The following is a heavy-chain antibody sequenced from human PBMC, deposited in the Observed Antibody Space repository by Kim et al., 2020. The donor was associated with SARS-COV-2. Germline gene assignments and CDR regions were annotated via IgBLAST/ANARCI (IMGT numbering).Heavy chain of an antibody. CDR3: ASPPRGARPHY. D-gene: IGHD6-6*01. Sequence: SETLSLTCTVSGGSISSSSYYWGWIRQPPGKGLEWIGSINYSGSTYYNPSLKSRVTISVDTSKNQFSLKLSSVTAADTAVYYCASPPRGARPHYWGQGTLVTVSS. CDR1: GGSISSSSYY. CDR2: INYSGST. V-gene: IGHV4-39*01. J-gene: IGHJ4*02.